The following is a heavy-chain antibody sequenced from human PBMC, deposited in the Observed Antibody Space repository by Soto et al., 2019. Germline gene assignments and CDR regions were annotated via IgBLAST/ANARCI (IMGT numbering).Heavy chain of an antibody. V-gene: IGHV5-51*01. CDR2: IYPGDSDT. D-gene: IGHD3-3*01. CDR1: GYSFTSYW. J-gene: IGHJ6*02. Sequence: PGESLKISCKGSGYSFTSYWIGWVRQMPGKGLEWMGIIYPGDSDTRYSPSFQGQVTISADKSISTAYLQWSSLKASDTAMYYCARYDFWSNYYYGMDVWGQGTTVTVSS. CDR3: ARYDFWSNYYYGMDV.